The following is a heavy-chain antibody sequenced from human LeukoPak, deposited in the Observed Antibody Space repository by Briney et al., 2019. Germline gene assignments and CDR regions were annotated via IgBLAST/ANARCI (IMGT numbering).Heavy chain of an antibody. CDR1: GFTLSSYW. CDR3: ARDEPSPLRGDFFDY. Sequence: PGGSLRLSCAASGFTLSSYWMSWVRQAPGKGLEWVANIKQDGSEKYYVDSVKGRFTISRDNAKNSLYLQMNSLRAEDTAVYYCARDEPSPLRGDFFDYWGQGTLVTVSS. V-gene: IGHV3-7*01. CDR2: IKQDGSEK. J-gene: IGHJ4*02. D-gene: IGHD2-21*02.